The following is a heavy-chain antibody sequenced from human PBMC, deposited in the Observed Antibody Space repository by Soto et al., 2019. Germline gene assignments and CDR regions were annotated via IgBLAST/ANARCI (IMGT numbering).Heavy chain of an antibody. D-gene: IGHD3-9*01. Sequence: SETLSLTCAVYGGSFSGYYWSWIRQPPGKGLEWIGEINHSGSTNYNPSLKSRVTISVDTSKNQFSLKLSSVTAADTAVYYCARLSYYDILTGRGTYYYYGMDVWGQGTTVTGSS. CDR1: GGSFSGYY. CDR3: ARLSYYDILTGRGTYYYYGMDV. V-gene: IGHV4-34*01. J-gene: IGHJ6*02. CDR2: INHSGST.